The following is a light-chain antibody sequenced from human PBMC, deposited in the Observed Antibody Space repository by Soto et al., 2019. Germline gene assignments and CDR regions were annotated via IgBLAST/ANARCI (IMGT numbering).Light chain of an antibody. V-gene: IGKV1-5*01. J-gene: IGKJ1*01. CDR1: QTISSW. CDR3: QQTYNLPRT. CDR2: GAS. Sequence: TSTLSVSVGDRVTITCRASQTISSWLAWYQQKPGKPPTLLIYGASALQRVVPARFSGSGSGTEFTLTINKMQREDFATYYCQQTYNLPRTFGQGTKVDI.